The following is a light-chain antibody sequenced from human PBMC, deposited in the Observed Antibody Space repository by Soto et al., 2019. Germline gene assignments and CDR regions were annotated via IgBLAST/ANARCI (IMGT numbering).Light chain of an antibody. V-gene: IGKV3-20*01. CDR1: QSVSSSY. CDR2: GAS. J-gene: IGKJ4*01. Sequence: EIVLTQSPGTLSLSPGERATLSCRASQSVSSSYLAWYQQKPGQAPRLLIYGASSRATGIPDRFSGSGSGTDFTLTISRLEPEDFAVYYCQKYGSSPFGGGTKVDIK. CDR3: QKYGSSP.